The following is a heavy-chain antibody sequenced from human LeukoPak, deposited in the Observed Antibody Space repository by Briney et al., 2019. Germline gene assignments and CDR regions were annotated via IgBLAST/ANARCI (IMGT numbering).Heavy chain of an antibody. CDR3: ARAQPYYDILTGYYKPWGPYFDY. Sequence: SETLSLTCTVSGGSISSGDYYWSWLRQPPGKGLEWIGYIYYSGSTYYNPSLKSRVTISVDTSKNQFSLKLSSVTAADTAVHYCARAQPYYDILTGYYKPWGPYFDYWGQGTLVTVSS. J-gene: IGHJ4*02. D-gene: IGHD3-9*01. CDR2: IYYSGST. V-gene: IGHV4-30-4*01. CDR1: GGSISSGDYY.